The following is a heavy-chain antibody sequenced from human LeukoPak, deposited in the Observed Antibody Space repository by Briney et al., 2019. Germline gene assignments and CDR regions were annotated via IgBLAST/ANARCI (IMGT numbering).Heavy chain of an antibody. J-gene: IGHJ6*03. CDR3: ATTTVTTPYYYYYMDV. CDR1: GFTVSSNY. CDR2: IYSGGST. D-gene: IGHD4-11*01. Sequence: GGSLRLSCAASGFTVSSNYMSWVRQAPGKGLEWVSVIYSGGSTYYADSVKGRFTISRDNYKNTLYIQMNRLRAEDTAVYYCATTTVTTPYYYYYMDVWGKGTTVTVSS. V-gene: IGHV3-66*02.